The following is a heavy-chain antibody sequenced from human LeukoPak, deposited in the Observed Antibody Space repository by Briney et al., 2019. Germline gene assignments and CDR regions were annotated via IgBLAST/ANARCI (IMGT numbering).Heavy chain of an antibody. CDR1: GFTFSSYS. D-gene: IGHD6-13*01. CDR2: ISSSSSYI. Sequence: GGSLRLSCAASGFTFSSYSMNWVRQAPGKGLEWVSSISSSSSYIYYADSVKGRFTISRDNAKNSLYLQMNSLRAEDTAVYYCARAPSFSRRLAYSSSYSAFDTWGQGTMATVSS. V-gene: IGHV3-21*01. CDR3: ARAPSFSRRLAYSSSYSAFDT. J-gene: IGHJ3*02.